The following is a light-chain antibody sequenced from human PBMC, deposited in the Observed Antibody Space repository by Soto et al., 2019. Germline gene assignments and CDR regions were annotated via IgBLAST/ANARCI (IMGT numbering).Light chain of an antibody. CDR2: DAF. V-gene: IGKV1-33*01. J-gene: IGKJ4*01. CDR3: QKYDKLPSLT. CDR1: QDIRNY. Sequence: IQMTQSPSSLSASVGDRVTITCQASQDIRNYLNWYQQKPGKAPKLLIYDAFNLETGVPSRFRGSRSGRDFSLTISSLQPEDSGTYYCQKYDKLPSLTFGGGTKVEIK.